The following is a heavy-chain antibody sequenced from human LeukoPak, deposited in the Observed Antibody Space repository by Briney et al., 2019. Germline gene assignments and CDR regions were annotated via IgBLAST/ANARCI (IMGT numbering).Heavy chain of an antibody. D-gene: IGHD2-2*01. CDR3: AREFNEGYCSSTSCFDAFDI. V-gene: IGHV3-9*01. CDR1: GFSFGDYA. CDR2: VNWNSAYI. J-gene: IGHJ3*02. Sequence: GGSLRLSCAASGFSFGDYAMHWVRQAPGKGLEWVAGVNWNSAYIGYGDSVKGRFTISRDNAKNSLYLQMNSLRAEDTALYYCAREFNEGYCSSTSCFDAFDIWGQGTMVTVSS.